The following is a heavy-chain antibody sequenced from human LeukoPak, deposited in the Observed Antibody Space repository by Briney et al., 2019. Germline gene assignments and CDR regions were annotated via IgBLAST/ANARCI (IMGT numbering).Heavy chain of an antibody. Sequence: GGSLRLSCAASGFTFSSYGMHWVRQAPGKGLEWVAFIRYDGSNKYYADSVKGRFTISRDNSKNTLYLQMNSLRAEDTAVYYCAKDRGYYDSSGSEAFGYWGQGTLVTVSS. V-gene: IGHV3-30*02. CDR2: IRYDGSNK. D-gene: IGHD3-22*01. J-gene: IGHJ4*02. CDR1: GFTFSSYG. CDR3: AKDRGYYDSSGSEAFGY.